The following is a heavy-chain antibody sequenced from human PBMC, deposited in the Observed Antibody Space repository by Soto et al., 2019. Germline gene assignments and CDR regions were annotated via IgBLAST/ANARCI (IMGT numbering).Heavy chain of an antibody. CDR3: ARDQYDDSSGDWYPYFDY. CDR2: ISSSSSYI. J-gene: IGHJ4*02. Sequence: PGAPLRLSNAASGFTFSSYSMKWVLQAPGKGLEWVSSISSSSSYIYYADSVKGLFTISRDNAKNSLYLQMNSLRAEDTAVYYCARDQYDDSSGDWYPYFDYWGQGTLVTLSS. V-gene: IGHV3-21*01. CDR1: GFTFSSYS. D-gene: IGHD3-22*01.